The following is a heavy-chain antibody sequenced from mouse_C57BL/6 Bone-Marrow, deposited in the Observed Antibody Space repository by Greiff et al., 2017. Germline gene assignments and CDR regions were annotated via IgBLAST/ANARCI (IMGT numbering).Heavy chain of an antibody. V-gene: IGHV14-4*01. CDR3: TTSVVATDYAMDY. D-gene: IGHD1-1*01. CDR2: IDPENGDT. J-gene: IGHJ4*01. CDR1: GFNIKDDY. Sequence: EVQLQQSGAELVRPGASAKLSCTASGFNIKDDYMHWVKQRPEQGLEWIGWIDPENGDTEYASKFQGKATITADTSSNTAYLQLSSLTSEDTAVYYCTTSVVATDYAMDYWGQGTSVTVSS.